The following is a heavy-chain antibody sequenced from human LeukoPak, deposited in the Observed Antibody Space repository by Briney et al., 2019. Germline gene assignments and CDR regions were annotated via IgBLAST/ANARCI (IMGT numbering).Heavy chain of an antibody. CDR3: ARGDFWSGYNDAFDI. J-gene: IGHJ3*02. D-gene: IGHD3-3*01. CDR1: GYTFTSYD. V-gene: IGHV1-8*03. Sequence: ASVKVSGKAAGYTFTSYDINWVRQATGQGLEWMGWMNPNSGNTGYAQKFQGRVTITRNTSISTAYMELSSLRSEDTAVYYCARGDFWSGYNDAFDIWGQGTMVTVSS. CDR2: MNPNSGNT.